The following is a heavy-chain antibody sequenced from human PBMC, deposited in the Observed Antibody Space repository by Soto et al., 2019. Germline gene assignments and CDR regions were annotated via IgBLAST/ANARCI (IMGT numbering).Heavy chain of an antibody. Sequence: EVQLLESGGGLAQPGGSLRLSCAAAGLTFSSHVMTWVRQTPGKGLEWVSGISASGDTTYYADSVMGRFTISRDSSENTVFLRMNGLRSEDTAVYYCVGGQNYFAYWGQGTLVTVS. CDR1: GLTFSSHV. CDR3: VGGQNYFAY. CDR2: ISASGDTT. D-gene: IGHD2-15*01. J-gene: IGHJ4*02. V-gene: IGHV3-23*01.